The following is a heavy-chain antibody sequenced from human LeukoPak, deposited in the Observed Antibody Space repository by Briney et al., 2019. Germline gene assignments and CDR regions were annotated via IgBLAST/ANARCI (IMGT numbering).Heavy chain of an antibody. CDR1: GGSISSGGYY. Sequence: SQTLSLTCTVSGGSISSGGYYWSWIRQHPGKGLEWIGYIYYSGSTYYNPSLKSRVTISVDTSKNQFSLTLSSVTAADTAVYYCARGCMGWLHRKGWFDPWGQGTLVTVSS. J-gene: IGHJ5*02. CDR3: ARGCMGWLHRKGWFDP. V-gene: IGHV4-31*03. D-gene: IGHD5-24*01. CDR2: IYYSGST.